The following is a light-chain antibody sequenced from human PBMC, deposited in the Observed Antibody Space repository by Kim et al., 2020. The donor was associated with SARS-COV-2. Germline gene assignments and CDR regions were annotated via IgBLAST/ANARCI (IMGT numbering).Light chain of an antibody. V-gene: IGKV1-39*01. CDR1: QTIGKS. CDR2: DAS. CDR3: QQSYTTPLT. J-gene: IGKJ5*01. Sequence: DIQMTQSPSHLSASVGDTVTISCRASQTIGKSLNWYQQKPGKAPNIVIFDASSLGTGVPSRFSGSASGADFTLTISSLQPDDFGSYYCQQSYTTPLTFGQGTRLEIK.